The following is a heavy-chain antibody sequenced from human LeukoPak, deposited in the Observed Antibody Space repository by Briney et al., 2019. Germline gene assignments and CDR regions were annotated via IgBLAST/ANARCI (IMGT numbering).Heavy chain of an antibody. CDR2: IHNSGTT. CDR1: GGPFSGYF. D-gene: IGHD2/OR15-2a*01. V-gene: IGHV4-34*01. CDR3: ARRYYYNVGSFPFDF. Sequence: SETLSLTCAVSGGPFSGYFWSWIRQSSGKGLEWIGEIHNSGTTKYNPSLNSRVTISEDTSKNQFYLKLSSVTAADTAVYYCARRYYYNVGSFPFDFCGQGTLVTVSS. J-gene: IGHJ4*02.